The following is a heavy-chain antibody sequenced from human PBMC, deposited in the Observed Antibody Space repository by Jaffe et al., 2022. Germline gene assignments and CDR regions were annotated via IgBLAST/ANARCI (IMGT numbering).Heavy chain of an antibody. CDR3: ATQLGYCSECYNLGAFDI. CDR1: GYNFTTYW. D-gene: IGHD2-15*01. V-gene: IGHV5-51*03. CDR2: IYPGDSDT. Sequence: EVQLVQSEAEVKKSGDSLKISCKGSGYNFTTYWIAWVRQMPGEGLEWMGIIYPGDSDTRYSPSCQGQVTISADTSISTAYLQWSSLQASDTAMYYCATQLGYCSECYNLGAFDIWGQGTMVTVSS. J-gene: IGHJ3*02.